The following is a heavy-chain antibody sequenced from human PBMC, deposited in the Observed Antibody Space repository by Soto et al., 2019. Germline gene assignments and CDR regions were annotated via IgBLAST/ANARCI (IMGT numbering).Heavy chain of an antibody. Sequence: SETLSLTCTVSGGSISSGGYYWSWIRQHPGKGLEWIGYIYYSGSTYYNPSLKSRVTISVDTSKNQFSLKLSSVTAADTAVYHCARTLFVRQLYNWFDPWGQGTLVTVSS. CDR1: GGSISSGGYY. CDR2: IYYSGST. J-gene: IGHJ5*02. V-gene: IGHV4-31*03. D-gene: IGHD3-10*01. CDR3: ARTLFVRQLYNWFDP.